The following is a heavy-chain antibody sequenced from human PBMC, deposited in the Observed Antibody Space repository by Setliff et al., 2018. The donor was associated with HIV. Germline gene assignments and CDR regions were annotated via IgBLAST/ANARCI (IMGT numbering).Heavy chain of an antibody. CDR1: GFSISSYW. J-gene: IGHJ2*01. Sequence: SLRLSCAASGFSISSYWMHWVRQTPGKGLVWVSRIKPDGSSITYADSVTGRFTISRDNAKNTVYLQMNSLSAEDAAVYYCTRDPPTSGWYFDLWGRGTLVTVSA. V-gene: IGHV3-74*01. CDR3: TRDPPTSGWYFDL. D-gene: IGHD7-27*01. CDR2: IKPDGSSI.